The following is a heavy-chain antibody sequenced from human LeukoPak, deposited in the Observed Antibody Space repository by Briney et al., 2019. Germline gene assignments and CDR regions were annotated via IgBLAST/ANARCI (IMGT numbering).Heavy chain of an antibody. CDR3: ASASCSGSSCYSGYFDY. J-gene: IGHJ4*02. CDR2: ISYDGSNK. Sequence: GRSLRLSYAASGFTFSSYAMHWVRQAPGKGLEWVAVISYDGSNKYYADSVKGRFTISRDNSKNTLYLQMNSLRAEDTAVYYCASASCSGSSCYSGYFDYWGQGTLVTVSS. CDR1: GFTFSSYA. D-gene: IGHD2-15*01. V-gene: IGHV3-30-3*01.